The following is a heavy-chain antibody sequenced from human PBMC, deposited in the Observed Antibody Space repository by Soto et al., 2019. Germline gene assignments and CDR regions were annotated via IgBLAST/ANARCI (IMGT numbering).Heavy chain of an antibody. D-gene: IGHD2-21*01. J-gene: IGHJ3*02. Sequence: QPGGSLRLSCKASGFMFNNFAMTWVRQAPGQGLQWVASVSDNGGSRGGTYYADSVKGRFTISRDNSKNTLYLQLDSLTGADTAVYYCARAKAVVIAALDIWGQGTMVSVS. CDR2: VSDNGGSRGGT. CDR3: ARAKAVVIAALDI. V-gene: IGHV3-23*01. CDR1: GFMFNNFA.